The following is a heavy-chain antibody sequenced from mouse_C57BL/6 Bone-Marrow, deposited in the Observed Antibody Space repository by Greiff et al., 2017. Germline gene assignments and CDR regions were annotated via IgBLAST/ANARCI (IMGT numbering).Heavy chain of an antibody. V-gene: IGHV1-52*01. J-gene: IGHJ1*03. CDR3: ASGGSSRHWYFDV. CDR1: GYTFTSYW. D-gene: IGHD1-1*01. Sequence: QVQLQQPGAELVRPGSSVKLSCKASGYTFTSYWMHWVKQRPIQGLEWIGNIDPSDSETHYNQKFKDKATLTVDKSSSTAYMQLSSLTSEDSAVYYCASGGSSRHWYFDVWGTGTTVTVSA. CDR2: IDPSDSET.